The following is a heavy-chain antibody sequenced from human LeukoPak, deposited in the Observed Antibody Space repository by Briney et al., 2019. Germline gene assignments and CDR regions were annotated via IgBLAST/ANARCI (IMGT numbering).Heavy chain of an antibody. CDR2: ISSSSSYI. CDR3: AKRRSNSFDY. Sequence: GGSLRLSCAASGFTFSSYSMNWVRQAPGKGLEWVSSISSSSSYIYYADSVKGRFTISRDNAKNSLYLQMNSLRAEDTAVYYCAKRRSNSFDYWGQGTLVTVSS. D-gene: IGHD2/OR15-2a*01. J-gene: IGHJ4*02. V-gene: IGHV3-21*04. CDR1: GFTFSSYS.